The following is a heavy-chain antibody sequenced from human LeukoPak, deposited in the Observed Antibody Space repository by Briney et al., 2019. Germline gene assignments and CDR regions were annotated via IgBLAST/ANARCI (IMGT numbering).Heavy chain of an antibody. CDR1: GFTFSSYA. CDR2: ISGSGGST. J-gene: IGHJ4*02. D-gene: IGHD2-21*02. V-gene: IGHV3-23*01. CDR3: AKECGGDCHGGFDF. Sequence: PGGSLRLSCAASGFTFSSYAMSWVRQAPGKGLEWVSAISGSGGSTYYADSVKGRFSISRDNSRNTLYLQLNSLRAEDTAVYHCAKECGGDCHGGFDFWGQGTLVTVSS.